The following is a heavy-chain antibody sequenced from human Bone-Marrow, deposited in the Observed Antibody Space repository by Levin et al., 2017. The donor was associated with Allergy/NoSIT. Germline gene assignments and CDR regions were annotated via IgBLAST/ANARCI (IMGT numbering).Heavy chain of an antibody. CDR3: AGVTVYDFWSGSTLDYYYYYYMDV. V-gene: IGHV1-69*01. CDR1: GGTFSSYA. D-gene: IGHD3-3*01. Sequence: KISCKASGGTFSSYAISWVRQAPGQGLEWMGGIIPIFGTANYAQKFQGRVTITADESTSTAYMELSSLRSEDTAVYYCAGVTVYDFWSGSTLDYYYYYYMDVWGKGTTVTVSS. CDR2: IIPIFGTA. J-gene: IGHJ6*03.